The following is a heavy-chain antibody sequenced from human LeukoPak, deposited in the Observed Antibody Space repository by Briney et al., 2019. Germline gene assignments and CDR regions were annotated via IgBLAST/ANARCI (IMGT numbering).Heavy chain of an antibody. J-gene: IGHJ3*01. V-gene: IGHV3-33*01. CDR3: ATNPIYGRDAFDL. D-gene: IGHD4-17*01. Sequence: GGSLRLSCAASGFTFRSYGMHWVRQAPDKGLEWVAVIWSDGRNKFYADSVKGRFIISRDNSKNTLDLQMNSLRADDTAVYYCATNPIYGRDAFDLWGQGTMVTVSS. CDR2: IWSDGRNK. CDR1: GFTFRSYG.